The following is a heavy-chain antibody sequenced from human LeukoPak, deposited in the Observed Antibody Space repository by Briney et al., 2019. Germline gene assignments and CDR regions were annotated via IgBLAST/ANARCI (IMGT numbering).Heavy chain of an antibody. D-gene: IGHD3-3*01. Sequence: GGSLWLSCAAYGFTFSSYAMHWVRQAPGKGLVWVAVISYDGSNKYYADSVKGRFTISRDNSKNTLYLQMNSLRAEDTAVYYCASLWDFGVVIIPVYYYYGMDVWGQGTTVTVSS. CDR1: GFTFSSYA. V-gene: IGHV3-30-3*01. CDR2: ISYDGSNK. J-gene: IGHJ6*02. CDR3: ASLWDFGVVIIPVYYYYGMDV.